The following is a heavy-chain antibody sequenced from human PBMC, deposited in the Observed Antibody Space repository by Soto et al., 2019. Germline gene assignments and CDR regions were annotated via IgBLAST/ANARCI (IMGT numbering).Heavy chain of an antibody. CDR2: IKSKTDGGTT. V-gene: IGHV3-15*01. J-gene: IGHJ4*02. D-gene: IGHD5-12*01. CDR3: TTGWILATIKTSWFDY. Sequence: SVGSLRHSCAASGFTFSNAWMSWVRQATGKGLEWVGRIKSKTDGGTTDYAAPVKGRFTISRDDSKNTLYLQMNSLETEDTAVYYCTTGWILATIKTSWFDYWGQGTLVTVSS. CDR1: GFTFSNAW.